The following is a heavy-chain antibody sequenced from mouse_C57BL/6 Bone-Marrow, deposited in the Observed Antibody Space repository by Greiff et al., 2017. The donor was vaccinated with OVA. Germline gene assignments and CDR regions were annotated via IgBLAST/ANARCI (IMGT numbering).Heavy chain of an antibody. CDR1: GYAFSSSW. V-gene: IGHV1-82*01. J-gene: IGHJ2*01. Sequence: QVQLQQSGPELVKPGASVKISCKASGYAFSSSWMNWVKQRPGKGLEWIGRIYPGDGDTNYNGKFTGKATLTADKSSSTAYMQLSSLTSEDSAVYFGARGRYYYYGVYYCDYWGQGTTLTVSS. D-gene: IGHD1-1*01. CDR3: ARGRYYYYGVYYCDY. CDR2: IYPGDGDT.